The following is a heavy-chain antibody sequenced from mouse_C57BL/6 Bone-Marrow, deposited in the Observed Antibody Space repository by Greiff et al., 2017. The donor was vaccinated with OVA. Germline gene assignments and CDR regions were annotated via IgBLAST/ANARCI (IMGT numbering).Heavy chain of an antibody. Sequence: VQLKESVAELVRPGASVKLSCTASGFNIKNTYMHWVKQRPEQGLEWIGRIDPANGNTKYAPKFQGKATITADTSSNTAYLQLSSLTSEDTAIYYCASGLRRRNYYAMDDWGQGTSVTVSS. D-gene: IGHD2-4*01. J-gene: IGHJ4*01. CDR1: GFNIKNTY. CDR2: IDPANGNT. V-gene: IGHV14-3*01. CDR3: ASGLRRRNYYAMDD.